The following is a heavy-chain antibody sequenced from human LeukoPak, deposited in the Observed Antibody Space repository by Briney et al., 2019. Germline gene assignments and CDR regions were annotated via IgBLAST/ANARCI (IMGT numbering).Heavy chain of an antibody. CDR1: GGSISSGFYY. Sequence: PSQTLSLTCEVPGGSISSGFYYWSWLRQPAGKGLEWIGRIYTSGSTNYNPSLNSRVTISVDTSKNQFSLKLNSVTAADTAVYYCARVSWPPGSSWYYFDYWGQGTLVIVSS. CDR3: ARVSWPPGSSWYYFDY. CDR2: IYTSGST. V-gene: IGHV4-61*02. D-gene: IGHD3-10*01. J-gene: IGHJ4*02.